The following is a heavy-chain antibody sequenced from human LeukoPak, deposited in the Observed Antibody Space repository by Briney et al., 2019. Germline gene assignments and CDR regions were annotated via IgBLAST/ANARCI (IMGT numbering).Heavy chain of an antibody. V-gene: IGHV4-30-2*01. D-gene: IGHD4-17*01. CDR3: ARARSVTTNFDY. J-gene: IGHJ4*02. CDR2: IYRSGST. Sequence: PSETLSLTCAVSGGSISSGGYSWSWIRQPPGKGLEWIGYIYRSGSTYYNPSLKSRVTISVDRSKNQFSLKLSSVTAADTAVYYCARARSVTTNFDYWGQGTLVTVSS. CDR1: GGSISSGGYS.